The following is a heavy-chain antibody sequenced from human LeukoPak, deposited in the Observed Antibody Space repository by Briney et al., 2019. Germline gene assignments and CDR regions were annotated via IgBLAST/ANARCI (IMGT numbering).Heavy chain of an antibody. Sequence: SETLSLTCTVSGGSISSYYWSWIRQPPGKGLEWIGYIYYSGSTNYNPTRRSRITISVDTSKNQFSLKLSSVTAADTAVYYCARGTHCSGGSCYSEWFDPWGQGTLVTVSS. V-gene: IGHV4-59*01. D-gene: IGHD2-15*01. CDR2: IYYSGST. CDR3: ARGTHCSGGSCYSEWFDP. CDR1: GGSISSYY. J-gene: IGHJ5*02.